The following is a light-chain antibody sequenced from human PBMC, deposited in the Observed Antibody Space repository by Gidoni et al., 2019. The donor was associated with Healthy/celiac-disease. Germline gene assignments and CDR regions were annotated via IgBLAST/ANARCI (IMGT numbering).Light chain of an antibody. CDR3: SSYAGSNNLV. CDR2: EVS. Sequence: QSALTQPPSASGSPGQSVTISCTGTSSDVGGYTYVSWYQQHPAKAPKLMIYEVSKRPSGAPDRFSGSKSGNTASRTVSGLQAEDEADYYCSSYAGSNNLVFGGGTKLTVL. J-gene: IGLJ2*01. CDR1: SSDVGGYTY. V-gene: IGLV2-8*01.